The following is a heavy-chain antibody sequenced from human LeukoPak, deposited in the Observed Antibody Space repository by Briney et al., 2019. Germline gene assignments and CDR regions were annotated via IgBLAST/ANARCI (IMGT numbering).Heavy chain of an antibody. CDR2: IIPIFGTA. J-gene: IGHJ4*02. D-gene: IGHD3-22*01. CDR3: ARDNEATFSVRYYDSSGYYPLDY. V-gene: IGHV1-69*13. Sequence: GASVKVSCKASGGTFSSYAISWVRQAPGQGLEWMGGIIPIFGTANYAQKFQGRVTITADESTSTAYMELRSLRSDDTAVYFCARDNEATFSVRYYDSSGYYPLDYWGQGTLVTVSS. CDR1: GGTFSSYA.